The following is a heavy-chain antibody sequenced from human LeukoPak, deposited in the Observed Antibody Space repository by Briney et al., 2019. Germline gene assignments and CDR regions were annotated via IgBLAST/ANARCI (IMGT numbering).Heavy chain of an antibody. V-gene: IGHV1-46*01. Sequence: ATVKVSCKASGYTFTSYYMHWVRQAPGQGLEWMGIINPSGGSTSYAQKFQGRVTMTRDTSTSTVYMELSSLRSEDTAVYYCARNYGSGRSLDYWGQGTQVTVSS. J-gene: IGHJ4*02. CDR3: ARNYGSGRSLDY. CDR2: INPSGGST. CDR1: GYTFTSYY. D-gene: IGHD3-10*01.